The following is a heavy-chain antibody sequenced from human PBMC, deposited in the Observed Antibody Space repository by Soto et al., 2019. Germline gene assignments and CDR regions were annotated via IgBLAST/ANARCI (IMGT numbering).Heavy chain of an antibody. CDR3: ARESGGGYSYGYYYYYGMDV. V-gene: IGHV3-30-3*01. CDR1: GFTFSSYA. D-gene: IGHD5-18*01. CDR2: ISYDGSNK. Sequence: GGSLRLSCAASGFTFSSYAMHWVRQAPGKGLEWVAVISYDGSNKYYADSVKGRFTISRDNSKNTLYLQMNSLRAEDTAVYYCARESGGGYSYGYYYYYGMDVWGQGTTVTVS. J-gene: IGHJ6*02.